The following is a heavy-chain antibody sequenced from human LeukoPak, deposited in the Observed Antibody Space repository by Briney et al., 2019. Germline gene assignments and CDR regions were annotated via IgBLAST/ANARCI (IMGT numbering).Heavy chain of an antibody. Sequence: GGSLRLSCAVSGFTFSSYAMHWVRQAPGKGLEWVAVISFDESNKYYADSVKGRFTISRDNSENTLYLQMNSLRAEDTAVYYCAKIRGYSSSSVFLGYFQHWGQGTLVTVSS. V-gene: IGHV3-30-3*02. CDR3: AKIRGYSSSSVFLGYFQH. CDR2: ISFDESNK. D-gene: IGHD6-6*01. CDR1: GFTFSSYA. J-gene: IGHJ1*01.